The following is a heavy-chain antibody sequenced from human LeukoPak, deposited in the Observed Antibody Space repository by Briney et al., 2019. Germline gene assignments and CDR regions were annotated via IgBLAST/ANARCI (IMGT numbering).Heavy chain of an antibody. CDR2: INSDGSSL. CDR1: GFTFSSYW. Sequence: PGGSLRLSCAASGFTFSSYWMHWVRQAPGKGLVWVSRINSDGSSLTYADSVKGRFTISRDNAKNTLYLQMNSLRVEDTAVYYCARGYYSSSRFDSWGQGTLVTVSS. J-gene: IGHJ4*02. CDR3: ARGYYSSSRFDS. D-gene: IGHD6-13*01. V-gene: IGHV3-74*03.